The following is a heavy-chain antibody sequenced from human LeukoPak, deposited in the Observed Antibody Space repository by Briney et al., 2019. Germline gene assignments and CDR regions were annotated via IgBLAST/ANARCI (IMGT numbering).Heavy chain of an antibody. CDR3: ARGGSSWYGYFDY. Sequence: SQTLSLTCAVSGGSISSGGYSWSWIRQPPGKGLEWIGYIYHSGSTYYNPSLKSRVTISVDTSKNQFSLKLSSVTAADTAVYYCARGGSSWYGYFDYWGQGTLVTVSS. V-gene: IGHV4-30-2*01. D-gene: IGHD6-13*01. CDR2: IYHSGST. J-gene: IGHJ4*02. CDR1: GGSISSGGYS.